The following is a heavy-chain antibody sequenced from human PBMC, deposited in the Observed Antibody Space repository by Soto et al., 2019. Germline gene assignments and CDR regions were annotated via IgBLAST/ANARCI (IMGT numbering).Heavy chain of an antibody. CDR2: ICYDVSNI. V-gene: IGHV3-30*02. CDR3: ATSSLGITGTTADYYYGMDV. Sequence: PGGSLRLSCAASGFTFSSYGMHWVRQAPGKGLEWVAFICYDVSNIYYADSVMGRFTISRDNSKNTLFLQMNSLRAEDTAVYYCATSSLGITGTTADYYYGMDVWGQGTTVTVSS. CDR1: GFTFSSYG. D-gene: IGHD1-7*01. J-gene: IGHJ6*02.